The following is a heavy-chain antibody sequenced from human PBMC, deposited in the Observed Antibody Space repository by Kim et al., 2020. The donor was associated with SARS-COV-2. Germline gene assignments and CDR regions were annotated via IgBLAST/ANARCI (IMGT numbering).Heavy chain of an antibody. Sequence: GESLKISCKGSGYSFTSYWISWVRQMPGKGLEWMGRIDPSDSYTNYSPSFQGHVTISADKSISTAYLQWSSLKASDTAMYYCAYYVVLYKQGGSVLFDYWGQGTLVTVSS. CDR3: AYYVVLYKQGGSVLFDY. CDR2: IDPSDSYT. CDR1: GYSFTSYW. V-gene: IGHV5-10-1*01. D-gene: IGHD2-8*02. J-gene: IGHJ4*02.